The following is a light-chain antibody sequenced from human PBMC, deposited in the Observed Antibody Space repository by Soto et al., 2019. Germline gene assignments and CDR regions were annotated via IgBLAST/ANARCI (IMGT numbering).Light chain of an antibody. V-gene: IGLV2-23*02. CDR3: CSHAGNIIFMT. Sequence: QSALTQPASVSGSPGQSITISCTGTNSDVGSYNLVSWYQQHPGKAPKLMIYEVSKRPSGVSSRFSGSKSGNTASLTISGLQAEDEADYYCCSHAGNIIFMTFGGGTKLTVL. CDR1: NSDVGSYNL. J-gene: IGLJ2*01. CDR2: EVS.